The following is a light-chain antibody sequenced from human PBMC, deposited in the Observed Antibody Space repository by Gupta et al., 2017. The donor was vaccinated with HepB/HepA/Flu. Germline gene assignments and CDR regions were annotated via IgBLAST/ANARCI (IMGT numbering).Light chain of an antibody. J-gene: IGKJ2*01. V-gene: IGKV4-1*01. CDR2: WAS. Sequence: DIVMTQSPDSLAVSLGERATINCKSSQSVLYSSNNKNYLAWYQQKPGQPPKRLIYWASTRESGVPDRFSGSGSGTDFTLTISSLQAEDVAVYYCQQYHSPPYTFGQGTKLEIK. CDR1: QSVLYSSNNKNY. CDR3: QQYHSPPYT.